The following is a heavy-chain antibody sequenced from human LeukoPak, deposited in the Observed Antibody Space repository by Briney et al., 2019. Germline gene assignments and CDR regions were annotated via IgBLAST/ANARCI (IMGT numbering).Heavy chain of an antibody. D-gene: IGHD3-10*01. V-gene: IGHV1-18*01. CDR1: GYTFTSYG. CDR3: ARTNYGSGSYMIDP. Sequence: ASVKVSCKASGYTFTSYGISWVRQAPGQGLEWMGWISAYNGNTNYAQKLQGRVTMTRNTSISTAYMGLSSLRSEDTAVYYCARTNYGSGSYMIDPWAREPWSPSPQ. CDR2: ISAYNGNT. J-gene: IGHJ5*02.